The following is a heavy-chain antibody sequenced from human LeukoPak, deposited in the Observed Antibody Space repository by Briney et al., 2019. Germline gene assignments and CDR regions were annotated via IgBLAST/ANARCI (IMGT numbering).Heavy chain of an antibody. D-gene: IGHD4/OR15-4a*01. CDR1: GFSFSSYA. CDR3: AKDQYGGNPGYFDY. CDR2: ISGSGGST. V-gene: IGHV3-23*01. Sequence: GGSLRLSCAASGFSFSSYAMNWVRQAPGKGLEWVSGISGSGGSTSYADSVKGRFTISRDNSKNTVYLKMNSLRAKDTAVYFCAKDQYGGNPGYFDYWGQGTLVTVSS. J-gene: IGHJ4*02.